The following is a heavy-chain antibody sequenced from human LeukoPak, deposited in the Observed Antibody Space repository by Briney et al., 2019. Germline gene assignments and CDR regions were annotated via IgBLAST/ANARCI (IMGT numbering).Heavy chain of an antibody. CDR3: TTVLTPYYGSGSPFDY. CDR1: GFTFSSYA. V-gene: IGHV3-30-3*01. CDR2: ISYDGSNK. Sequence: GGSLRLSCAASGFTFSSYAMHWVRQAPGKGLEWVAVISYDGSNKYYADSVKGRFTISRDNSKNTLYLQMNSLRAEDTAVYYCTTVLTPYYGSGSPFDYWGQGTLVTVSS. D-gene: IGHD3-10*01. J-gene: IGHJ4*02.